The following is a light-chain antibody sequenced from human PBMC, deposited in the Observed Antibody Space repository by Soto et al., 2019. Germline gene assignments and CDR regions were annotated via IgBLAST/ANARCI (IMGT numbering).Light chain of an antibody. Sequence: DIQMTQSPSSLSATLGDRVTITCRASQTIGKYLNWYQQQPGKVPKLLIYKASNLESGVSSRFSGSGSGTEFTLTISSLQPDDSATYYCQQYDVYSPWMFGQGTKVDIK. J-gene: IGKJ1*01. CDR1: QTIGKY. V-gene: IGKV1-5*03. CDR3: QQYDVYSPWM. CDR2: KAS.